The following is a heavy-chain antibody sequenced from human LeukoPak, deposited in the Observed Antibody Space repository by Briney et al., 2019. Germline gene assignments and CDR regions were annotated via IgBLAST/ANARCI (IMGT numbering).Heavy chain of an antibody. CDR2: IYYSGST. Sequence: PSETLSLTCSVSGGSMSSSSYSWGWIRQPPGKGLEWIGTIYYSGSTYYNPSLKSRVTISVDTSKNQFSLKLGSATAAGTAVYYCARLTMVSDSSFDIWGQGTMVTVSS. CDR1: GGSMSSSSYS. V-gene: IGHV4-39*01. J-gene: IGHJ3*02. D-gene: IGHD4/OR15-4a*01. CDR3: ARLTMVSDSSFDI.